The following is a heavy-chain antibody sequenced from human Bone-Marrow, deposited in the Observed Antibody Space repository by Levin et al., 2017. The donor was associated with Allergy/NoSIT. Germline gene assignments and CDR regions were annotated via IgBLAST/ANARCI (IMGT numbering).Heavy chain of an antibody. CDR2: IHYRGTT. Sequence: SETLSLTCSVSGGSISGFYWSWLRQTPGKGLEWIGYIHYRGTTDFNPSLKNRVAISVDTSSNQFSLKLFSVTAADTGMYYCARDRVGATPFWGQGARVTVAS. D-gene: IGHD1-26*01. CDR1: GGSISGFY. J-gene: IGHJ4*02. V-gene: IGHV4-59*01. CDR3: ARDRVGATPF.